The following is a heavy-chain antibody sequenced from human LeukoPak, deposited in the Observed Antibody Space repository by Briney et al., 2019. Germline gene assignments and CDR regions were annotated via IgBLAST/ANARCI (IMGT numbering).Heavy chain of an antibody. D-gene: IGHD6-13*01. J-gene: IGHJ4*02. CDR3: ARTTYSSSWYGGGGNDY. CDR1: GGSISSSSYY. Sequence: TSETLSLTCTVSGGSISSSSYYWGWIRQPPGKGLEWIGSIHYSGSTYYNPSLKSRVTISVDTSKNQFSLKLSSVTAADTAVYYCARTTYSSSWYGGGGNDYWGQGTLVTVSS. V-gene: IGHV4-39*01. CDR2: IHYSGST.